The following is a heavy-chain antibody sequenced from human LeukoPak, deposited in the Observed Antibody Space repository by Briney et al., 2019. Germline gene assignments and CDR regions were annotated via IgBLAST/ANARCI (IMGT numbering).Heavy chain of an antibody. CDR1: GFTFSSSA. J-gene: IGHJ4*02. D-gene: IGHD1-20*01. Sequence: PGRSLRLSCAASGFTFSSSAMHWVRQAQGKGLEWMSHISHDGSEEHYADSVKGRFTISRDNSKNTLYLQMNSLRVEDTAVYYCVREGGITGTSFDFWGQGTLVTVSS. CDR2: ISHDGSEE. CDR3: VREGGITGTSFDF. V-gene: IGHV3-30-3*01.